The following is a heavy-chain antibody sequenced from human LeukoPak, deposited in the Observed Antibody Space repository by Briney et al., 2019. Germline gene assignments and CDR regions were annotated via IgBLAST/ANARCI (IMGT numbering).Heavy chain of an antibody. D-gene: IGHD1-26*01. CDR2: ISGSGNRT. CDR3: ARDGYSGSYYYYYYYGMDV. V-gene: IGHV3-23*01. J-gene: IGHJ6*02. CDR1: GFTFSSYA. Sequence: GGSLRLSCAASGFTFSSYAMSWVRQAPGKGLEWVSSISGSGNRTYYADSVKGRFTISRDNSKNTLYLQMNSLRAEDTAVYYCARDGYSGSYYYYYYYGMDVWGQGTTVTVSS.